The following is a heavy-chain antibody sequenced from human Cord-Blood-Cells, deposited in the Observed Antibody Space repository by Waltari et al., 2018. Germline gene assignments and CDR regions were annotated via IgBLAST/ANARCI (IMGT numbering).Heavy chain of an antibody. V-gene: IGHV1-2*02. D-gene: IGHD2-8*01. J-gene: IGHJ4*02. CDR1: GYTFTGTI. Sequence: QVQLVQSGAEVKKPGASVKVSCKAPGYTFTGTIMHWVGQAPGQGLEWMGWINPNSGGTNYAQMFQGSVNMTRDTSISTVYMELSRLRSDDTAVYYCARDYRLYGYWGQGTLVTVSS. CDR3: ARDYRLYGY. CDR2: INPNSGGT.